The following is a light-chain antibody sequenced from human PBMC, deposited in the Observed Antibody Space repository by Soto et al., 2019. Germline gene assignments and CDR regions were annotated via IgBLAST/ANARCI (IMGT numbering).Light chain of an antibody. CDR3: CSYAGSYTFDV. V-gene: IGLV2-14*01. Sequence: QSVLTQPASVSGSPGQSITISCTGSGRDIGAYDYVSWYQQHPGKAPKLLIYGVNNRPSGVSYRFSASKSAFTASLTISGLQAEDEADYYCCSYAGSYTFDVFGTGTKVTVL. J-gene: IGLJ1*01. CDR1: GRDIGAYDY. CDR2: GVN.